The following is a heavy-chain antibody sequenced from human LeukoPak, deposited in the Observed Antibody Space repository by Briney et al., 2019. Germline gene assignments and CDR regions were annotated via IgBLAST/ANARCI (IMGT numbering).Heavy chain of an antibody. D-gene: IGHD6-13*01. CDR3: AKDVIAATIPLNWFDP. CDR2: ISGSGGST. Sequence: GGSLRLSCAASGFTFSSYAMSWVRQAPGKGLEWVSAISGSGGSTYYADSVKGRFTISRDNSKNTLYLQMNSLRAEDTAIYYCAKDVIAATIPLNWFDPWGQGTPVTVSS. CDR1: GFTFSSYA. V-gene: IGHV3-23*01. J-gene: IGHJ5*02.